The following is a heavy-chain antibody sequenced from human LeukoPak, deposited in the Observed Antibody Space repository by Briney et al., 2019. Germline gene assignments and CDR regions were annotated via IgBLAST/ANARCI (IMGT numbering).Heavy chain of an antibody. Sequence: GGSLRLSCAASGLNIYTYWMSWVRQPPGKGPEWVANIKQDGTEKDYVESVRGRFTISRDNAKNSLYLQMDSLRAEDTAVYYCATDAVLFEHLGQGTLVTVSS. V-gene: IGHV3-7*01. CDR2: IKQDGTEK. CDR3: ATDAVLFEH. CDR1: GLNIYTYW. J-gene: IGHJ4*02. D-gene: IGHD6-19*01.